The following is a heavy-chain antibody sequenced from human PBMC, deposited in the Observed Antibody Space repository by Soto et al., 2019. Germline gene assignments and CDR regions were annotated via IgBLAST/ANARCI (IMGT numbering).Heavy chain of an antibody. CDR3: GRERDGSSWSSAEYLQH. CDR1: GYTFTSYG. CDR2: ISGYNGNT. V-gene: IGHV1-18*01. J-gene: IGHJ1*01. Sequence: QVQLVQSGVEVKKPGASVKVSCKASGYTFTSYGIHWVRQAPGQGLEWMGWISGYNGNTHYAQKFQGRVTMTTDTSTTTAYMDLRNLRSDDTAVYYCGRERDGSSWSSAEYLQHWGQVTLVTVSS. D-gene: IGHD6-13*01.